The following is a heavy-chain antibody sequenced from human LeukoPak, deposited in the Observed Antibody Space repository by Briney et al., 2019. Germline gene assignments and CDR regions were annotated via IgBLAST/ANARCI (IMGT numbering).Heavy chain of an antibody. J-gene: IGHJ4*02. CDR3: ARQSSGRSYGSGSSPLYYFDY. Sequence: PSEILSLTCAVSGGSISSTHGWNWVRQRPGQGLEGIGETFHCGTTNYNPSLKSRVNLSIDKSTKQFSLKLRSVTAADTAVYSCARQSSGRSYGSGSSPLYYFDYWGQGILVTVSS. CDR2: TFHCGTT. V-gene: IGHV4-4*02. D-gene: IGHD3-10*01. CDR1: GGSISSTHG.